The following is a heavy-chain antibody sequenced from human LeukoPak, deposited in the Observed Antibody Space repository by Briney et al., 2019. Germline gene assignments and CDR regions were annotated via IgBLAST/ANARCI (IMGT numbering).Heavy chain of an antibody. CDR2: MNPNRGDT. J-gene: IGHJ5*02. D-gene: IGHD6-19*01. CDR1: GYTVTSYD. CDR3: VRSFPRYLPPAGTGGGS. V-gene: IGHV1-8*01. Sequence: ASVKVSCKASGYTVTSYDIHWVRQATGQGLGWMVRMNPNRGDTDYAQKFQGTVTMTRDTSISTAYMELSSLRSEDTALYCCVRSFPRYLPPAGTGGGSWGQGTLVTVSS.